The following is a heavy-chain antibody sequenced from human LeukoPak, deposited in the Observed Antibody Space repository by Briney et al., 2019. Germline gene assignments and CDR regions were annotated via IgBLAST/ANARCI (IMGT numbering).Heavy chain of an antibody. Sequence: GSLRLSCAASGFTFSSYSMNWVRQAPGKGLEWVSSISSSSSYIYYADSVKGRFTISRDNAKNSLYLQMNSLRAEYTAVYYCAKVAGYSYVGVYYFDYWGQGTLVTVSS. CDR2: ISSSSSYI. V-gene: IGHV3-21*04. CDR3: AKVAGYSYVGVYYFDY. CDR1: GFTFSSYS. D-gene: IGHD5-18*01. J-gene: IGHJ4*02.